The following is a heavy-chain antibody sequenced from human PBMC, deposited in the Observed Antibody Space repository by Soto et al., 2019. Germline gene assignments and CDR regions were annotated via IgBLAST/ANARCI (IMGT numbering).Heavy chain of an antibody. D-gene: IGHD3-3*01. CDR1: EFTFSTYP. V-gene: IGHV3-30-3*01. CDR3: ARGASDFWGGYPEIHFFDY. J-gene: IGHJ4*02. Sequence: QVLLVESGGGVVQPGRSLRLSCAASEFTFSTYPMHWVRQAPGKGLEWVAVISYDETSEYYADSVKGRFTISRDNSKNTLYLQMNSLRADDTAVYYCARGASDFWGGYPEIHFFDYWGQGTLVTVSS. CDR2: ISYDETSE.